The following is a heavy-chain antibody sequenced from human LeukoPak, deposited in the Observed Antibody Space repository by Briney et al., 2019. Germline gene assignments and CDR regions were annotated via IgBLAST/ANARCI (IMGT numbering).Heavy chain of an antibody. V-gene: IGHV3-21*01. CDR3: ARDQNSSGYYYVRAEYFQH. D-gene: IGHD3-22*01. CDR1: GFTFSSYS. J-gene: IGHJ1*01. CDR2: ISSNSRDI. Sequence: GGSLRLSCLTSGFTFSSYSMNWVRQAPGKGLEWISFISSNSRDIYYADSVKGRFTTSRDNARNSLYLQMNSLRAEDTAVYYCARDQNSSGYYYVRAEYFQHWGQGTLVTVSS.